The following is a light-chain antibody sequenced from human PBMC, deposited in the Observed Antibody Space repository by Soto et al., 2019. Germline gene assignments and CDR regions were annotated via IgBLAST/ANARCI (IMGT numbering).Light chain of an antibody. CDR3: SSYTSSSKGV. V-gene: IGLV2-14*01. Sequence: QRVLTQAASVSGAPGESITISCTGTSSDVGGYNYVSWYQQHPGKAPKLMIYDVSNRPSGVSNRFSGSKSGNTASLTISGLQAEDEADYYCSSYTSSSKGVFGTGTKVTVL. CDR1: SSDVGGYNY. J-gene: IGLJ1*01. CDR2: DVS.